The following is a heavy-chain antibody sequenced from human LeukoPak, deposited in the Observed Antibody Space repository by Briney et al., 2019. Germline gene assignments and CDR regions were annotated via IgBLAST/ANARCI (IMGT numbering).Heavy chain of an antibody. D-gene: IGHD4/OR15-4a*01. CDR2: IYYSGST. J-gene: IGHJ3*02. V-gene: IGHV4-59*01. CDR3: ARVRGAHDAFDI. Sequence: SETLSLTCTVSGGSISSYYWSWIRQPPGKGLEWIGYIYYSGSTNYNPSPKSRVTISVDTSKNQFSLKLSSVTAADTAVYYCARVRGAHDAFDIWGQGTMVTVSS. CDR1: GGSISSYY.